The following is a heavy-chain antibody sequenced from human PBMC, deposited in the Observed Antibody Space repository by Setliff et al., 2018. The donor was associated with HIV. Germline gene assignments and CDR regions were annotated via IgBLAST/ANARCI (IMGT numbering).Heavy chain of an antibody. CDR3: AKQVSGYFDY. D-gene: IGHD3-10*01. CDR1: GFTFSSYW. J-gene: IGHJ4*02. Sequence: GGSLRLSCAASGFTFSSYWMSWVRQAPGKGLEWVSTSGNGGIIVYTDSVKGRFTMSRDNSKNTLFLVLTSLRPEDTAVYYCAKQVSGYFDYWGQGALVTVSS. V-gene: IGHV3-23*01. CDR2: SGNGGII.